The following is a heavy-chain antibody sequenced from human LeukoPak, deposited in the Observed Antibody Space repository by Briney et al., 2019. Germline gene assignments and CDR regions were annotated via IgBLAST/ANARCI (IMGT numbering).Heavy chain of an antibody. V-gene: IGHV1-18*01. D-gene: IGHD2-2*01. CDR3: ARDSAYCSSTSCYALPPYYYCYYMDV. J-gene: IGHJ6*03. CDR1: GYTFTSYG. Sequence: ASVKVSCKASGYTFTSYGISWVRQAPGQGLEWMGWISAYNGNTNYAQKLQGRVTMTTDTSTSTAYMELRSLRSDDTAVYYCARDSAYCSSTSCYALPPYYYCYYMDVWGKGATVTVSS. CDR2: ISAYNGNT.